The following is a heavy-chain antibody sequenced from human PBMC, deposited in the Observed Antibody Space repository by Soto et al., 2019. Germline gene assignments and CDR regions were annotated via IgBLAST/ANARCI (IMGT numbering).Heavy chain of an antibody. Sequence: GGSLRLSCAASGFTFSSYGMHWVRQAPGKGLEWVAVIWYDGSNKYYADSVKGRFTISRDNSKNTLYLQMNSLRAEDTAVYYCARKITIFGVVLYGMDVWGQGTTVTVSS. J-gene: IGHJ6*02. V-gene: IGHV3-33*01. CDR2: IWYDGSNK. CDR3: ARKITIFGVVLYGMDV. D-gene: IGHD3-3*01. CDR1: GFTFSSYG.